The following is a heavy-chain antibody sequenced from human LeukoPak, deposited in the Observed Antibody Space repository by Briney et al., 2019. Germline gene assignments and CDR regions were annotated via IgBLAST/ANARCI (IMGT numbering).Heavy chain of an antibody. V-gene: IGHV3-48*02. D-gene: IGHD3-22*01. CDR3: ARVTSYYYDSSGYYGARGAFDI. CDR2: ISSSSSTI. Sequence: TGGFLRLSCAASGFTFSSYIMKGVRQAPGKALEWVSYISSSSSTIYYADSVKGRFTISRDNAKTSLYLQMTSLRDEDTAVYYCARVTSYYYDSSGYYGARGAFDIWGQGTMVTVSS. CDR1: GFTFSSYI. J-gene: IGHJ3*02.